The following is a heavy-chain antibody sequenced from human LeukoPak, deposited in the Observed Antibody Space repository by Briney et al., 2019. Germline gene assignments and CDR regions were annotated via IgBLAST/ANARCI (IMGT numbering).Heavy chain of an antibody. Sequence: GGSLRLSXAASGFTFDDYGMSWVRQTPGKGLEWASGINWNGGSTGYADSVKGRFTISRDNAKKSLDLQMNSLRAEDTALYYCARGHIDYAFDCWGQGTLVTVSS. V-gene: IGHV3-20*04. CDR1: GFTFDDYG. J-gene: IGHJ4*02. D-gene: IGHD4-17*01. CDR3: ARGHIDYAFDC. CDR2: INWNGGST.